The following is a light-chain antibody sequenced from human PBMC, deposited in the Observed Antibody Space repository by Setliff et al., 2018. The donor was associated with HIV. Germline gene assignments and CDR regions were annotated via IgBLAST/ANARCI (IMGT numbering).Light chain of an antibody. CDR2: DVS. CDR3: CSYAGSYTYV. V-gene: IGLV2-11*01. Sequence: QSALTQPRSMSGSPGQSVTISCTGTSSVVDAYDYVSWYQHHPGKAPKLLIYDVSERPSGVPDRFSGSKSGNTASLTISGLQAEDEADYYCCSYAGSYTYVFGTGTKVTVL. J-gene: IGLJ1*01. CDR1: SSVVDAYDY.